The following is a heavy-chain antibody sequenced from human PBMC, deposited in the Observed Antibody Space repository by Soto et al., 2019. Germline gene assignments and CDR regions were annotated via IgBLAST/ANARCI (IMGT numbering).Heavy chain of an antibody. J-gene: IGHJ6*03. V-gene: IGHV3-23*01. CDR3: AKDGGTDYYYYMDV. D-gene: IGHD1-26*01. Sequence: PGGSLRLSCAASGFTFNSYAMSWVRQAPGKGLEWVSAVSGGGSYTYYADSVKGRFTISRDNSKNTLYLQMNSLRAEDTAVYYCAKDGGTDYYYYMDVWGKGTTVTVS. CDR1: GFTFNSYA. CDR2: VSGGGSYT.